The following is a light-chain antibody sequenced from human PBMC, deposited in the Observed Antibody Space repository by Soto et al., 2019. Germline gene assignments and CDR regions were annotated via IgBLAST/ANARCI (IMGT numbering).Light chain of an antibody. J-gene: IGLJ2*01. V-gene: IGLV1-44*01. CDR2: TNN. Sequence: QSVLTQPPSASGTPGQRVTISCSGSNSNIGSNAVNWYQQLPGTAPKLLIYTNNQRPSGVPDRFSGSKSGTSASLAISGLQSEDEADYYCAAWDDSLHGVVFGGGTKVTVL. CDR1: NSNIGSNA. CDR3: AAWDDSLHGVV.